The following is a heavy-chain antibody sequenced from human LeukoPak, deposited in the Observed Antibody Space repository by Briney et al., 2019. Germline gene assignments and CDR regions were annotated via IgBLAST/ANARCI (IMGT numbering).Heavy chain of an antibody. CDR3: AKPMVACSGGSCLFAFDI. CDR2: ISGSGGST. D-gene: IGHD2-15*01. CDR1: GFTFSSYA. J-gene: IGHJ3*02. Sequence: GGSLRLSCAASGFTFSSYAMSWVRQAPGKGLEWVSAISGSGGSTYYADSVKGRFTISRDNSKNTLYLQMNGLRAEDTAVYYCAKPMVACSGGSCLFAFDIWGQGTMVTVSS. V-gene: IGHV3-23*01.